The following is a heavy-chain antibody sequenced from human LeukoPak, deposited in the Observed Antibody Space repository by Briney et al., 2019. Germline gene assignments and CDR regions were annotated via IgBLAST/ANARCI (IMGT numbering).Heavy chain of an antibody. V-gene: IGHV1-2*02. J-gene: IGHJ5*02. CDR1: GYTFTGYY. Sequence: GASVKVSCKASGYTFTGYYMHWVRQAPGQGLEWMGWINPNSGGTNYAQKFQGRVTMTRDTSISTAYMELSRLRSDDTAVYYCARDLQRGTTPIARINWFDPWGQGTLVTVSS. CDR2: INPNSGGT. D-gene: IGHD4-17*01. CDR3: ARDLQRGTTPIARINWFDP.